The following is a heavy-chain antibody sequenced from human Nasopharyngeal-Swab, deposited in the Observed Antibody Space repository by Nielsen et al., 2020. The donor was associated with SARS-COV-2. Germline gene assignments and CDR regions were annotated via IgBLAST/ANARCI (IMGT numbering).Heavy chain of an antibody. D-gene: IGHD2-21*01. V-gene: IGHV1-46*01. CDR2: INPSGGST. CDR1: GYTFTRYY. J-gene: IGHJ3*02. Sequence: ASVKVSCKASGYTFTRYYMHWVRQAPGQGLEWMGIINPSGGSTSYAQKFQGRVPITRDTSTSTVYMELSSLGSEDTAVYYWARVGIVVGRSAFDIWGQGTMVTVSS. CDR3: ARVGIVVGRSAFDI.